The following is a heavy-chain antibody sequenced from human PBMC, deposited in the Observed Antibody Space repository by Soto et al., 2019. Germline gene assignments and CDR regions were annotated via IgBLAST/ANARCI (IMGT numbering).Heavy chain of an antibody. CDR3: ARRPGGGGY. D-gene: IGHD3-10*01. Sequence: EVQLVESGGGLIQPGGSLRLSCAVSGFTVSNNYMSWVRQAPGKGLEGVSVIYSGGYTAYGDSVKGRFTISRDNSKNTLYIQRNSLGAGAPAVFFGARRPGGGGYWGQGTLVTVSS. CDR1: GFTVSNNY. V-gene: IGHV3-53*01. CDR2: IYSGGYT. J-gene: IGHJ4*02.